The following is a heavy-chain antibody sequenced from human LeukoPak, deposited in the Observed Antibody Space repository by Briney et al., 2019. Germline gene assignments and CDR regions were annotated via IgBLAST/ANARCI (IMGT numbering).Heavy chain of an antibody. CDR2: ISSTSGYI. Sequence: GGSLRLSCAASGFTFNSYSMNWVRQAPGKGLEWVSSISSTSGYIYYADSVKGRFTISRDNAKNSLYLQMNSLRAENTAVYYCARDRIAARPGWFDPWGQGTLVTVSS. CDR1: GFTFNSYS. V-gene: IGHV3-21*01. D-gene: IGHD6-6*01. J-gene: IGHJ5*02. CDR3: ARDRIAARPGWFDP.